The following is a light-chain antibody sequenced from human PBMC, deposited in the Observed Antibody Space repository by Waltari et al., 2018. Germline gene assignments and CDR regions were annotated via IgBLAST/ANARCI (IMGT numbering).Light chain of an antibody. Sequence: EIVMTQSPATLSVSPGERATLSCWASQSVSSDLAWYQPKPGQAPRLLIYGASTRATGIPATFSGSGSGTEFTLTISSLQSDDFAFYYCQQYSDCPQTFGQGTKVEIK. V-gene: IGKV3-15*01. CDR1: QSVSSD. J-gene: IGKJ1*01. CDR2: GAS. CDR3: QQYSDCPQT.